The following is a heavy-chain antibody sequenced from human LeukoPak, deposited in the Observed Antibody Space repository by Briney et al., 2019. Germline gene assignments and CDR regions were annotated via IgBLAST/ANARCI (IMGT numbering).Heavy chain of an antibody. Sequence: PGGSLRLSCAASGFTFSSYSMNWVRQAPGKGLEWVSSISSSSSYVYYADSVKGRFTISRDNAKNSLYLQMNSLRAEDTAVYYCARGAYSSSWYVGNYWGQGTLVTVSS. V-gene: IGHV3-21*01. CDR3: ARGAYSSSWYVGNY. D-gene: IGHD6-13*01. J-gene: IGHJ4*02. CDR2: ISSSSSYV. CDR1: GFTFSSYS.